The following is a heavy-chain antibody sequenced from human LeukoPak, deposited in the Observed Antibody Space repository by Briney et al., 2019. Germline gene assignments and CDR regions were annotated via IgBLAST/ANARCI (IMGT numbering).Heavy chain of an antibody. CDR3: ASQIAAAGNGLRD. CDR1: GFTFSSYG. CDR2: IWYDGSNK. J-gene: IGHJ4*02. D-gene: IGHD6-13*01. Sequence: PGGSLRLSCAASGFTFSSYGMHWVRQAPGKGLEWVAVIWYDGSNKFYADSVKGRFTISRDNAKNSLYLQMNSLRAEDTAVYYCASQIAAAGNGLRDWGQGTLVTVSS. V-gene: IGHV3-33*03.